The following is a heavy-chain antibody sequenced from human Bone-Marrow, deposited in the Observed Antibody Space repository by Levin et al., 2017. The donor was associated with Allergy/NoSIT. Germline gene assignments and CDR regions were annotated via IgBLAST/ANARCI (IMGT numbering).Heavy chain of an antibody. V-gene: IGHV3-23*01. CDR2: IRQSGSRI. CDR3: GREEGASGWYTVDY. CDR1: GFTFSSYA. J-gene: IGHJ4*02. Sequence: PGGSLRLSCAASGFTFSSYAMDRVRQAPGKGLEWVSAIRQSGSRIYYADSVKGRFTVSRDNSKNTLYLQMNSLRGEDTAVYYCGREEGASGWYTVDYWGQGTLVTVSS. D-gene: IGHD6-19*01.